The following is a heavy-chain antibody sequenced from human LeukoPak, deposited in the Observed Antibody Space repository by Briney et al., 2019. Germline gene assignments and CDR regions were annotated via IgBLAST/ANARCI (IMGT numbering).Heavy chain of an antibody. D-gene: IGHD3-10*01. CDR1: GGTLSSYA. CDR2: IIPIFGTA. CDR3: ARTGWGGSGSRALDY. V-gene: IGHV1-69*05. J-gene: IGHJ4*02. Sequence: GASVKVSCKASGGTLSSYAISWVRQAPGQGLEWMGGIIPIFGTANYAQKFQGRVTITTDESTSTAYMELSSLRSEDTAVYYCARTGWGGSGSRALDYWGQGTLVTVSS.